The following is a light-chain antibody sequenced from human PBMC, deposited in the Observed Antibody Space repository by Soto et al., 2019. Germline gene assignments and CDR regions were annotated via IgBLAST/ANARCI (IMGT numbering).Light chain of an antibody. CDR3: QQYNKWWK. J-gene: IGKJ1*01. Sequence: EIVMTQSPVTLSVSPGERATLSCRAGQSVSSNLAWYQQKPGQAPRLLIYGASTRATGIPARLTGSGSGTAFTLTISSLQFDDSAVYYCQQYNKWWKFGKGTKVDI. CDR1: QSVSSN. CDR2: GAS. V-gene: IGKV3-15*01.